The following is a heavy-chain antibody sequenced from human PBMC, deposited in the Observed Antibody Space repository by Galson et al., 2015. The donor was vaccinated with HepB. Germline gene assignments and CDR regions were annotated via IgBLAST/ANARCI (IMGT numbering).Heavy chain of an antibody. CDR3: AREGGGSSSWYHNWFDP. J-gene: IGHJ5*02. CDR2: IWYDGSNK. CDR1: GFTFSSYG. V-gene: IGHV3-33*01. D-gene: IGHD6-13*01. Sequence: SLRLSCAASGFTFSSYGMHWVRQAPGKGLEWVAVIWYDGSNKYYADSVKGRFTISRDNSKNTLYLQMNSLRAEDTAVYYCAREGGGSSSWYHNWFDPWGQGTLVTVSS.